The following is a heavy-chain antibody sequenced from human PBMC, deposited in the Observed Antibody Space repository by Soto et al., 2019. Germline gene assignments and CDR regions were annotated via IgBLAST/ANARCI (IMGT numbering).Heavy chain of an antibody. CDR2: IYYSGST. CDR1: GGSVSSGSYY. D-gene: IGHD3-22*01. CDR3: ARGNKYYYDSSVYSYFDY. V-gene: IGHV4-61*01. Sequence: SETLSLTCTVSGGSVSSGSYYWSWIRQPPGKGLEWIGYIYYSGSTNYNPSLKSRVTISVDTSKNQFSLKLSSVTAADTAVYYCARGNKYYYDSSVYSYFDYWGQGTLVTVSS. J-gene: IGHJ4*02.